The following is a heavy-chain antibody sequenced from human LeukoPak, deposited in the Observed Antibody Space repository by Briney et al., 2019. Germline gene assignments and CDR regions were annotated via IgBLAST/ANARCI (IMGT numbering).Heavy chain of an antibody. D-gene: IGHD3-22*01. CDR3: ARDLGVYYYDSSGYYSSFDY. CDR2: ISSSSSYI. J-gene: IGHJ4*02. Sequence: KSGGSLRLSCAASGFTFSSYSMNWVRQAPGKGLEWVSSISSSSSYIYYADSVKGRFTISRDNAKNSLYLQMNSLRAEDTAVYYCARDLGVYYYDSSGYYSSFDYWGQGTLVTVSS. V-gene: IGHV3-21*01. CDR1: GFTFSSYS.